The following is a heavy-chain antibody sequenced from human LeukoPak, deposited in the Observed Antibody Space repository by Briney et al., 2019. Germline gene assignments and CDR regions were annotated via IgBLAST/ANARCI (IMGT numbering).Heavy chain of an antibody. CDR3: ARDHKYDSSGYSGGRLDY. V-gene: IGHV1-46*01. CDR1: GYTFTSYY. Sequence: GASVKVSCKASGYTFTSYYMHWVRQAPGQGLEWMGIINPSGGSTSYAQKFQGRVTMTRDTSTSTVYMELSSLRSEDTAVYYCARDHKYDSSGYSGGRLDYWGQGTLVTVSS. D-gene: IGHD3-22*01. J-gene: IGHJ4*02. CDR2: INPSGGST.